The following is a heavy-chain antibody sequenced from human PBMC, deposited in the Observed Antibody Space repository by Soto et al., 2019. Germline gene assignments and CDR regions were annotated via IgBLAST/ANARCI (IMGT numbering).Heavy chain of an antibody. D-gene: IGHD3-22*01. J-gene: IGHJ4*02. CDR1: GFIFSNYA. CDR3: ARARVYYYDNSGYYNCDY. CDR2: VSYDGNNQ. Sequence: QVQLVESGGGVVQPGRSLSGSCAASGFIFSNYAMHWVRQAPGKGLEWVAVVSYDGNNQFYAESVKGRFTISRDSSKTTLYLQMTNLREENTAVYYCARARVYYYDNSGYYNCDYWGQGTLVIVSS. V-gene: IGHV3-30-3*01.